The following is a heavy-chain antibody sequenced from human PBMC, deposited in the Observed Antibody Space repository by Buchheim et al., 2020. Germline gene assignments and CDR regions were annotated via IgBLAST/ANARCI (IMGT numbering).Heavy chain of an antibody. CDR3: ARDGPYYYDSSGLYYYYYGMDV. J-gene: IGHJ6*02. CDR2: ISSSSSYT. D-gene: IGHD3-22*01. CDR1: GFTFSDYY. Sequence: QVQLVESGGGLVKPGGSLRLSCAASGFTFSDYYMSWIRQAPGKGLEWVSYISSSSSYTNYADPVKGRFTISRDNAKHSLYLQMNSLRAEDTAVYYCARDGPYYYDSSGLYYYYYGMDVWGQGTT. V-gene: IGHV3-11*06.